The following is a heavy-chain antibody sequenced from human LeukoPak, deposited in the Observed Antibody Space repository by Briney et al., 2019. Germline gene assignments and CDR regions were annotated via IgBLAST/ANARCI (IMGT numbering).Heavy chain of an antibody. D-gene: IGHD1-1*01. J-gene: IGHJ4*02. CDR1: GGSIGSYS. CDR3: ARDRTGTPHDY. V-gene: IGHV4-4*07. CDR2: IYTSGST. Sequence: SETLSLTYTVSGGSIGSYSWNWIRQPAGKGLEWIGRIYTSGSTNSNPSLKSRVTMSVDTSKNQFSLKLSSVTAADTAVYYCARDRTGTPHDYWGQGTLVTVSS.